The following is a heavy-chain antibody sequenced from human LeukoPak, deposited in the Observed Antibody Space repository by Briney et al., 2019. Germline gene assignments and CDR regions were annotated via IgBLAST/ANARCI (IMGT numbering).Heavy chain of an antibody. V-gene: IGHV3-74*01. D-gene: IGHD6-13*01. CDR2: INSGGSST. J-gene: IGHJ4*02. CDR1: GFTFSSYW. CDR3: ARDSSSSWYQD. Sequence: GGSLRLSCAASGFTFSSYWMHWVRQAPGKGLVWVSRINSGGSSTSYADSVKGRFTISRDNAKNTLYLQMNSLRAEDTAVYYCARDSSSSWYQDWGQGTLVTVSS.